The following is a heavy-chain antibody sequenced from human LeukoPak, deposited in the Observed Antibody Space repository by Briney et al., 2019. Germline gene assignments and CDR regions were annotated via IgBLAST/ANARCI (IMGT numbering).Heavy chain of an antibody. CDR3: ARSILTGYYPSYYYYGMDV. CDR2: ISAYNGNT. J-gene: IGHJ6*02. Sequence: ASVKVSCKASGYTFTSYGISWVRQAPGQGLEWMGWISAYNGNTNYAQKLQGRVTMTTDKSTSTAYMELSSLRSEDTAVYYCARSILTGYYPSYYYYGMDVWGQGTTVTVSS. V-gene: IGHV1-18*01. D-gene: IGHD3-9*01. CDR1: GYTFTSYG.